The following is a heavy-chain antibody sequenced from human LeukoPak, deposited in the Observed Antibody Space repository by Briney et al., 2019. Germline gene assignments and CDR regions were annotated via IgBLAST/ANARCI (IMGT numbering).Heavy chain of an antibody. CDR1: GVSISSYY. V-gene: IGHV4-4*07. D-gene: IGHD5-24*01. CDR3: ARHERDASLDHALDI. Sequence: SETLSLTCTVSGVSISSYYWSWIRQPAGKGLEWIGRIYTSGSTNYNPSLKSRVTMSVDTSKNQFSLKLTYVTAADTAVYYCARHERDASLDHALDIWGQGTMVTVSS. J-gene: IGHJ3*02. CDR2: IYTSGST.